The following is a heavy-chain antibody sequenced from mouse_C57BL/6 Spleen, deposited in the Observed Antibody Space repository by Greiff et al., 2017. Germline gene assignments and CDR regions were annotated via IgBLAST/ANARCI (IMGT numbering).Heavy chain of an antibody. J-gene: IGHJ3*01. CDR2: ILPGSGST. D-gene: IGHD2-12*01. V-gene: IGHV1-9*01. Sequence: QVQLQQSGAELMQPGASVKLSCKATCYTFPGYWIAWVKQRPGHGLEWIGEILPGSGSTNYNEKFKGKATFTADTSSNTAYMQLSSLTTEDSAIDCCARQGSYRGFAYWGQGTLVTVSA. CDR1: CYTFPGYW. CDR3: ARQGSYRGFAY.